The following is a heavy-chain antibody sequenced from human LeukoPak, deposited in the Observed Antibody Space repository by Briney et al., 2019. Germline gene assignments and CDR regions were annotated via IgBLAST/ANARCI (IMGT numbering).Heavy chain of an antibody. Sequence: GGSLRLSCAASGFAFNTYSMNWVRQAPGKGLEWISFISGSSTTILYADSMKGRFTIPRDNAKNSVYLQMNSLRAEDTAVYYCARDRGYYFDYWGQGTLVTVSS. V-gene: IGHV3-48*01. J-gene: IGHJ4*02. CDR3: ARDRGYYFDY. D-gene: IGHD3-10*01. CDR2: ISGSSTTI. CDR1: GFAFNTYS.